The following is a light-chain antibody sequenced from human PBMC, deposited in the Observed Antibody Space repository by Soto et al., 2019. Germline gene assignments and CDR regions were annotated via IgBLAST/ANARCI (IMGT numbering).Light chain of an antibody. CDR3: QQRSSWPRT. CDR2: DAF. V-gene: IGKV3-11*01. CDR1: QSISNK. Sequence: EIVLTQSPGTLSLSRGERATVSCRASQSISNKLGWYQQKPGQAPRLLIYDAFNRATDIPVRFSGTGSGTDFTLIIDSLEPEDSAVYYCQQRSSWPRTFGQGTKV. J-gene: IGKJ1*01.